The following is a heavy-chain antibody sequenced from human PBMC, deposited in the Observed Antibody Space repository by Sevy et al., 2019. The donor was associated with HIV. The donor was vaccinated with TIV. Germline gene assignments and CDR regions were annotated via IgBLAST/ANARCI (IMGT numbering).Heavy chain of an antibody. V-gene: IGHV3-23*01. CDR1: GFTFSSYA. J-gene: IGHJ6*02. Sequence: GGSLRLSCAASGFTFSSYAMSWVRQAPGKGLEWVSAISGSGGSTYYADSVKGRFTISRDNSKNTLYLEMNSLRAEDTAVYYCAGPYSSWSQRGYYYYGMDVWGQGTTVTVSS. D-gene: IGHD6-6*01. CDR2: ISGSGGST. CDR3: AGPYSSWSQRGYYYYGMDV.